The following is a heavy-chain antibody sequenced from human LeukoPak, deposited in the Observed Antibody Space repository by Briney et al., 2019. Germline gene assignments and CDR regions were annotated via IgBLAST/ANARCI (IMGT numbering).Heavy chain of an antibody. D-gene: IGHD3-10*01. Sequence: SETLSLTCTVSGGSISNYYWSWIRQPPGKGLEWIGYIYYSGSTNYNPSLKSRVNFSLDTSKNQFSLKLSSVTAADTAVYYRARGSGSYYNDYYYGMDVWGQGTTVTVSS. CDR1: GGSISNYY. CDR3: ARGSGSYYNDYYYGMDV. CDR2: IYYSGST. J-gene: IGHJ6*02. V-gene: IGHV4-59*01.